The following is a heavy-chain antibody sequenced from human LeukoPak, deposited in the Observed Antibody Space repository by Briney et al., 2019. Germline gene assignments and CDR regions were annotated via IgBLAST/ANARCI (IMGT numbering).Heavy chain of an antibody. CDR3: AKPYYYGSRSYMDY. J-gene: IGHJ4*02. D-gene: IGHD3-10*01. CDR1: GFTLSSYG. CDR2: ISYDGSNT. V-gene: IGHV3-30*18. Sequence: PGRSLRLSCAASGFTLSSYGMHWVRQAPGKGLEWVAVISYDGSNTYYADSVKGRFTISRDNSKNMLYLQMNSLRAEDTAVYYCAKPYYYGSRSYMDYWGQGTLVTVSS.